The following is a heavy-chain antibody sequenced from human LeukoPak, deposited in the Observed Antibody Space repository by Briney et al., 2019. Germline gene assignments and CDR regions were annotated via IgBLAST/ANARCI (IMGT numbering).Heavy chain of an antibody. CDR1: GYTFTTYV. Sequence: ASVKVSCKASGYTFTTYVIIWVRQAPGQGLEWMGWISGYNGNTNYAQKLQGRVTMTTDTSTSTAYMELRSLRSDDTAVYYCARVSDILTGYPIDYWGQGTLVTVSS. D-gene: IGHD3-9*01. CDR3: ARVSDILTGYPIDY. V-gene: IGHV1-18*01. J-gene: IGHJ4*02. CDR2: ISGYNGNT.